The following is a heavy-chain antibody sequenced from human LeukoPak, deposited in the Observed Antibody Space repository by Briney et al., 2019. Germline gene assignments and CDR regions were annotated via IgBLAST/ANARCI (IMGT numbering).Heavy chain of an antibody. CDR1: GYTFTSYD. CDR3: ARSIVDYYYYYMDV. V-gene: IGHV1-8*01. D-gene: IGHD1-26*01. CDR2: MNPNSGNT. J-gene: IGHJ6*03. Sequence: GASVKVSCKASGYTFTSYDINWVRQATGQGLEWMGWMNPNSGNTGYAQKFQGRVTMTRNTSISTAYMELSSLRSEDTAVYYCARSIVDYYYYYMDVWGKGTTVTVSS.